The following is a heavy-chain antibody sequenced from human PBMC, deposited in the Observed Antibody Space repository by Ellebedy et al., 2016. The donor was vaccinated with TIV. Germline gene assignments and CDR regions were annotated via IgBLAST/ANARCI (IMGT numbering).Heavy chain of an antibody. CDR3: TRDGEPY. D-gene: IGHD1-14*01. CDR2: ISYDGSDK. CDR1: GFSFRIYW. Sequence: GESLKISCAASGFSFRIYWMSWVRQAPGRGLEWLAVISYDGSDKSYGDSVKGRFTISRDNSKNTLYLQMNSLRAEDTAVYYCTRDGEPYWGQGTLVTVSS. V-gene: IGHV3-30*03. J-gene: IGHJ4*02.